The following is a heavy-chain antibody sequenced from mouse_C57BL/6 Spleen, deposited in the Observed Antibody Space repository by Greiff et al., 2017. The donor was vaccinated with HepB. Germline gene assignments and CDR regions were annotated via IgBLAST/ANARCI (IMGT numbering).Heavy chain of an antibody. J-gene: IGHJ3*01. D-gene: IGHD1-1*01. CDR3: TTNYASCFAY. Sequence: VQLQQSGAELVRPGASVKLSCIASGFNIKDDYMHWVKQRPEQGLEWIGWIDPENGDTEYASKFQGKATITADTSSTTAYLQLSSLTSEDTAVYYCTTNYASCFAYWGQGTLVTVSA. V-gene: IGHV14-4*01. CDR2: IDPENGDT. CDR1: GFNIKDDY.